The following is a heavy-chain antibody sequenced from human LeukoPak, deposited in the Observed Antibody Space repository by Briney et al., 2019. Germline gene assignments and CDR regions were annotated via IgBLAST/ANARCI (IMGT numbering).Heavy chain of an antibody. CDR1: GGTFSSCA. J-gene: IGHJ5*02. D-gene: IGHD3-22*01. V-gene: IGHV1-69*04. Sequence: ASVKVSCKASGGTFSSCAISWVRQAPGQGLEWMGRIIPILGIANYAQKFQGRVTITADKSTSTAYMELSSLRSEDTAVYYCARIASLISGLYYYPYNWFDPWGQGTLVTVSS. CDR3: ARIASLISGLYYYPYNWFDP. CDR2: IIPILGIA.